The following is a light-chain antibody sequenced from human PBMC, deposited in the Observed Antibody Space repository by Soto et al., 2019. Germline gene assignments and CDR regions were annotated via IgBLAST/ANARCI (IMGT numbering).Light chain of an antibody. Sequence: SVFAQSPSTLSLAPRERATLSCRASQSVSSSYLVWYQQKPGQAPRLLLYGASSRATGIPDRFSGRGSGTDFTLTISRLDPEDFAVYYCQQCGSSPPTFGQGTKVDIK. CDR3: QQCGSSPPT. V-gene: IGKV3-20*01. CDR1: QSVSSSY. CDR2: GAS. J-gene: IGKJ1*01.